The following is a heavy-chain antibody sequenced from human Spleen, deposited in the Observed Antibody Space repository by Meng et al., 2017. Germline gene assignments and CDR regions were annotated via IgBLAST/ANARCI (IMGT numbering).Heavy chain of an antibody. CDR3: AREGLWFGELSN. Sequence: ESLKISCDVCGGSLSGYYWSWIRQPPGKGLEWIGYIYYSGSTNYNPSLKSRVTISVDTSKNQFSLKLSSVTAADTAVYYCAREGLWFGELSNWGQGTLVTVSS. CDR1: GGSLSGYY. CDR2: IYYSGST. D-gene: IGHD3-10*01. V-gene: IGHV4-59*01. J-gene: IGHJ4*02.